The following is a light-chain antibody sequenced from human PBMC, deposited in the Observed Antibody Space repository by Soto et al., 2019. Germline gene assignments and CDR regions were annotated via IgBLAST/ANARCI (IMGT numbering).Light chain of an antibody. Sequence: EIVLTQSPATLSLSPGERATLSCRASQSISNYLAWYQQKPGQAPRLLIYDASNRATGIPARFSGSGSGTDFTLTISRLEPEDFAVYYCQQYGSSQTFGQGNKVDIK. V-gene: IGKV3-20*01. CDR3: QQYGSSQT. J-gene: IGKJ1*01. CDR2: DAS. CDR1: QSISNY.